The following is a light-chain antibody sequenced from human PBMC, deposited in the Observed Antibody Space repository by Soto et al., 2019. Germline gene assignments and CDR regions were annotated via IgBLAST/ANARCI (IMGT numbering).Light chain of an antibody. V-gene: IGKV3-11*01. CDR2: DAS. Sequence: EIVLTQSPATLSLSPGERATLSCRASQSFSNYLAWYQQRPGQAPRLLIYDASNRATDIPARFSGSGSGTDFTLTISSLEPEDFAVYYCQQRSNWFTFGQGTRLEIK. J-gene: IGKJ5*01. CDR1: QSFSNY. CDR3: QQRSNWFT.